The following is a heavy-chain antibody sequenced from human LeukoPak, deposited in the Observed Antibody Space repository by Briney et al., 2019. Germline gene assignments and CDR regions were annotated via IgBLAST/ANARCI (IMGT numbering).Heavy chain of an antibody. J-gene: IGHJ3*02. CDR1: GYTFTSYG. D-gene: IGHD3-22*01. Sequence: ASVKVSCKASGYTFTSYGISWVRQAPGQGLEWMGWISAYNGNTNYAQKLQGRVTMTTDTSTSTDYMELRSLRSDDTAVYYCARARYYYDSSGVVLWAAFDIWGQGTMVTVSS. V-gene: IGHV1-18*01. CDR3: ARARYYYDSSGVVLWAAFDI. CDR2: ISAYNGNT.